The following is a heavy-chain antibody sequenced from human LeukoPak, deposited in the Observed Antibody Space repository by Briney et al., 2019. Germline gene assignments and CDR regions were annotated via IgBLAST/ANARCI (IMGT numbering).Heavy chain of an antibody. CDR3: ARKIHYDFWSGYSYDDAFDI. CDR2: ISAYNGNT. CDR1: GYTFTSYG. V-gene: IGHV1-18*01. Sequence: ASVKVSCKASGYTFTSYGISWVRQAPGQGLEWMGWISAYNGNTNYAQKLQGRVTMTTDTSTSTAYMELSRLRSDDTAVYYCARKIHYDFWSGYSYDDAFDIWGQGTMVTVSS. D-gene: IGHD3-3*01. J-gene: IGHJ3*02.